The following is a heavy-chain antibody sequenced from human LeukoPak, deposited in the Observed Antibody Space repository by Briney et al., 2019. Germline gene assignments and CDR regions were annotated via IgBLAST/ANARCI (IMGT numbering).Heavy chain of an antibody. V-gene: IGHV4-59*01. Sequence: SETLSLTCTVSGGSISGYYWSWIRQPQGKGLEWIGYIYYSGSTNYNPSLKSRVTISVDTSKNQFSLKLSSVTAADTAVYYCARGTMMVGPWGQGTLVTVYS. CDR3: ARGTMMVGP. D-gene: IGHD3-22*01. J-gene: IGHJ5*02. CDR1: GGSISGYY. CDR2: IYYSGST.